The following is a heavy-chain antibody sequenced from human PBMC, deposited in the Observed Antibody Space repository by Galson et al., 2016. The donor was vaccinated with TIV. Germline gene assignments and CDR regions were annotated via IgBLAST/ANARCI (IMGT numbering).Heavy chain of an antibody. J-gene: IGHJ4*02. V-gene: IGHV1-46*03. CDR2: IDPSNGGT. CDR3: ASPHSGSYDFDY. CDR1: GYTFTRYY. D-gene: IGHD3-16*01. Sequence: SGYTFTRYYIHWVRQAAGQGLEWMGIIDPSNGGTTYAQKFQGRLTLTRDTSTSTVYFELSSLTSEDTALYYCASPHSGSYDFDYWGRGTLVTVSS.